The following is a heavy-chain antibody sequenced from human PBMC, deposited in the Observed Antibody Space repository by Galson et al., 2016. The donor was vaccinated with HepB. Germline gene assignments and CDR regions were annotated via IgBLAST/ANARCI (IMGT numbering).Heavy chain of an antibody. CDR3: AKEQGTDEGWFGESDH. V-gene: IGHV3-23*01. CDR2: ISANGHRT. J-gene: IGHJ4*02. Sequence: SLRLSCAASGVPVSGNSMTWVRQTPGKGLEWVSEISANGHRTYYATSVKGRFTVPRDNYENTLYLQIDSLRAEDTAVYYCAKEQGTDEGWFGESDHWGQGTLVTVSS. CDR1: GVPVSGNS. D-gene: IGHD3-10*01.